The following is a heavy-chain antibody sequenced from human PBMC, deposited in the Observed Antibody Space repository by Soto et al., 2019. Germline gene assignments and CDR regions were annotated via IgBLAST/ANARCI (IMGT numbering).Heavy chain of an antibody. CDR3: AKDAVTYNGEWDWFDL. Sequence: EVQLLESGGGLVQPGGSLRLSCAASGFTFKNYAMTWVRQAPGKGMEWVSSIGGSGSGAHYADSVKGRFTVSRDDSKNTLYLQMSGLRVDDTALYYCAKDAVTYNGEWDWFDLWGQGTLVTVSS. V-gene: IGHV3-23*01. J-gene: IGHJ5*02. CDR1: GFTFKNYA. CDR2: IGGSGSGA. D-gene: IGHD3-10*01.